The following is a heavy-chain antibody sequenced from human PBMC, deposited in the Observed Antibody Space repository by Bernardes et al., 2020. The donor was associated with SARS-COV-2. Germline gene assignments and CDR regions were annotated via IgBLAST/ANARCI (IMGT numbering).Heavy chain of an antibody. V-gene: IGHV5-51*01. CDR1: DYTFTNYW. J-gene: IGHJ6*02. D-gene: IGHD4-17*01. CDR2: IYPGDSDT. Sequence: GASRNISCKGSDYTFTNYWIGWVRPMPGKGLEWMGIIYPGDSDTKYSPSFQGRVTISADKSVNTAYLQWSSLKASDTAIYYCARRRYGDFGVDVWGQGTTVTGSS. CDR3: ARRRYGDFGVDV.